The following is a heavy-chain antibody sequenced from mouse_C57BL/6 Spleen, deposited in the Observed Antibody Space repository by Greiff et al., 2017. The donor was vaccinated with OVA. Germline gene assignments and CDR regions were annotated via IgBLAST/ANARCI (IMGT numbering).Heavy chain of an antibody. CDR1: GYTFTDYY. D-gene: IGHD1-1*01. V-gene: IGHV1-26*01. Sequence: VQLQQSGPELVKPGASVKISCKASGYTFTDYYMNWVKQSHGKSLEWIGDINPNNGGTSYNQKFKGKATLTVDKSSSTAYMELRSLTSEDSAVYYCARDYSLYAMDYWGQGTSVTVSS. CDR2: INPNNGGT. J-gene: IGHJ4*01. CDR3: ARDYSLYAMDY.